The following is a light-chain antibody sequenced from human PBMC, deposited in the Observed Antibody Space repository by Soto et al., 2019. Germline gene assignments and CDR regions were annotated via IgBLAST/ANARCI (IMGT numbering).Light chain of an antibody. Sequence: DIQMTQAPSSLSASVGDRVTITCRASQGISSGLAWNQQKPEKATKSVIYAASSLQSGVPSSFSGSGSGTDFTLTIISLQPEDFATYYCQQYNSYPITFGQGTRLEIK. CDR1: QGISSG. CDR3: QQYNSYPIT. V-gene: IGKV1D-16*01. J-gene: IGKJ5*01. CDR2: AAS.